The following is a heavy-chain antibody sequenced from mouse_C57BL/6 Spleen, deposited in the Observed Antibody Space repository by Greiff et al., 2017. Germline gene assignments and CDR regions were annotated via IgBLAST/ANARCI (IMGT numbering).Heavy chain of an antibody. CDR2: INPSTGGT. D-gene: IGHD2-1*01. CDR1: GYSFTGDY. Sequence: VQLQQSGPELVKPGASVKISCTASGYSFTGDYMNWVKQRPEKSLEWIGEINPSTGGTTYNQKFKAKATLTVDKSSSTAYMQLKRLTSEDSAVYYCAREGTKNYPGARDYWGQGTSVTVSS. J-gene: IGHJ4*01. CDR3: AREGTKNYPGARDY. V-gene: IGHV1-42*01.